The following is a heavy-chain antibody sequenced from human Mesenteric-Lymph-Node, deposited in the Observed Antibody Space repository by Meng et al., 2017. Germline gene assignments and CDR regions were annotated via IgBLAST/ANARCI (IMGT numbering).Heavy chain of an antibody. CDR3: ASVPRYDYDSSGHY. J-gene: IGHJ4*02. CDR1: GGSFSGYY. V-gene: IGHV4-34*01. CDR2: INHSGST. Sequence: SETLSLTCAVYGGSFSGYYWSWIRQPPGKGLEWIGEINHSGSTNYNPSLKSRVTISVDTSKNQFSLKLSSVTAADTAVYYCASVPRYDYDSSGHYWGQGTLVTVSS. D-gene: IGHD3-22*01.